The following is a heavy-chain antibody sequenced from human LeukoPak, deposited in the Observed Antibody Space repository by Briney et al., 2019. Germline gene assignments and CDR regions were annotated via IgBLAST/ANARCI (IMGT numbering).Heavy chain of an antibody. V-gene: IGHV4-4*07. Sequence: SETLSLTCTVSGGSISSYYWSWIRQPAGKGLEWIGRIYTSGSTNYNPSLKSRVTMSVDTSKNQFSLKLSSVTAADTAVYYCARGWGYSYGYYYYYMDVWGKGTTVTIPS. D-gene: IGHD5-18*01. J-gene: IGHJ6*03. CDR1: GGSISSYY. CDR3: ARGWGYSYGYYYYYMDV. CDR2: IYTSGST.